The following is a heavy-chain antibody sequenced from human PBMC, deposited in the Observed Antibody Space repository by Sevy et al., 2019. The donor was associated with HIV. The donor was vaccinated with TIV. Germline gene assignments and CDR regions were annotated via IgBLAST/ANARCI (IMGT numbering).Heavy chain of an antibody. V-gene: IGHV3-21*01. J-gene: IGHJ4*02. D-gene: IGHD2-15*01. CDR2: ISSSSIYI. CDR1: GFTFSSYS. Sequence: GGSLRLSCAASGFTFSSYSMNWVRQAPGKGLEWVSSISSSSIYIYYADSVKGRFNISRDNAKNSLYLQMNSLRAEDTAVYYCARDPGFYCSGGSCYPRYYFDYWGQGTLVTVSS. CDR3: ARDPGFYCSGGSCYPRYYFDY.